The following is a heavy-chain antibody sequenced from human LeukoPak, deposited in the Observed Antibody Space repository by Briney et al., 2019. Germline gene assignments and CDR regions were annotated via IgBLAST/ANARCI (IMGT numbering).Heavy chain of an antibody. D-gene: IGHD2/OR15-2a*01. Sequence: PSETLSLTCTVSGGSISSSSYYWGWIRQPPGKGLEWIGSIYYSGSTYYNPSLKSRVTISADTSKNQFSLNLSSVTAADTAVYYCVRQRVVGFYDPFDFWGQGTLVTVSS. CDR1: GGSISSSSYY. CDR3: VRQRVVGFYDPFDF. V-gene: IGHV4-39*01. CDR2: IYYSGST. J-gene: IGHJ4*02.